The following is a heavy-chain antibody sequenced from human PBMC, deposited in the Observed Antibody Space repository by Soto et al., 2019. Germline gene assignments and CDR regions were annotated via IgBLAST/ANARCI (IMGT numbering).Heavy chain of an antibody. CDR3: ARVYGSGSYPSFYYGMDV. CDR2: IYYSGST. D-gene: IGHD3-10*01. J-gene: IGHJ6*02. Sequence: SSETLSLTCTVSGGSISSYYWSWIRQPPGKGLEWIGYIYYSGSTNYNPSLKSRVTISVDTSKNQFSLKLSSVTAADTAVYYCARVYGSGSYPSFYYGMDVWGQGTTVTVS. CDR1: GGSISSYY. V-gene: IGHV4-59*01.